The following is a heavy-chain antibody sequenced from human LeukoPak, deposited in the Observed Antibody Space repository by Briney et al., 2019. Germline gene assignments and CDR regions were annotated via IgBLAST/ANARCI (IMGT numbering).Heavy chain of an antibody. CDR1: GFTFSSDW. Sequence: PGGSLRVSCAASGFTFSSDWMSCVRQAPGKGLEWVANIKQDGSEKYYVDSVKGRFTISRDNAKNSLYLQMNSLRAEDTAVYYCARWYSSSKRYYAMDVRGQGTTVTVSS. CDR3: ARWYSSSKRYYAMDV. V-gene: IGHV3-7*01. CDR2: IKQDGSEK. D-gene: IGHD6-13*01. J-gene: IGHJ6*02.